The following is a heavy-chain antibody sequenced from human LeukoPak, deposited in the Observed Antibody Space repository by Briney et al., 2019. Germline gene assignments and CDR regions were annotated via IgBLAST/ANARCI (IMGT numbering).Heavy chain of an antibody. J-gene: IGHJ4*02. Sequence: GGSLRLSCAASGFTFSSYNMNWVRQAPGKGLEWVSYISSSSSSKYHADSVKGRFTISRDNSKNTLYLQMNSLRAEDTAVYYCARDQGGSYYEFDYWGQGTLVTVSS. CDR2: ISSSSSSK. CDR1: GFTFSSYN. D-gene: IGHD1-26*01. CDR3: ARDQGGSYYEFDY. V-gene: IGHV3-48*01.